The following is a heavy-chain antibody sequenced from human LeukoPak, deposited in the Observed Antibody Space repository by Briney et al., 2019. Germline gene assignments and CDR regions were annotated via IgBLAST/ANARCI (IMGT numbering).Heavy chain of an antibody. CDR3: ARDRGDYGDYVLGY. V-gene: IGHV3-7*01. J-gene: IGHJ4*02. D-gene: IGHD4-17*01. CDR1: GFTFSSYW. Sequence: GGSLRLSCAASGFTFSSYWMSWVRQAPGKGLEWVANIKQDGSEKYYVDSVKGRFAISRDNAKNSLDLQMNSLRAEDTAVYYCARDRGDYGDYVLGYWGQGTLVTVSS. CDR2: IKQDGSEK.